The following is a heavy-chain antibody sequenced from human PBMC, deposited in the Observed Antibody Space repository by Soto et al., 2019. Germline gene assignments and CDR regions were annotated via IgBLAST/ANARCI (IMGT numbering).Heavy chain of an antibody. Sequence: GGSLSLSCAASGVNFSTYAMNWVRQAPGKGLEWVSAISGGGGSTYYADSVKGRVTISRDNSKNTLYLQMNSLRAEDTAVYYCAKVSLGALTFTDYYYYGLDVWGQGTTVTVSS. D-gene: IGHD1-26*01. CDR2: ISGGGGST. J-gene: IGHJ6*02. V-gene: IGHV3-23*01. CDR3: AKVSLGALTFTDYYYYGLDV. CDR1: GVNFSTYA.